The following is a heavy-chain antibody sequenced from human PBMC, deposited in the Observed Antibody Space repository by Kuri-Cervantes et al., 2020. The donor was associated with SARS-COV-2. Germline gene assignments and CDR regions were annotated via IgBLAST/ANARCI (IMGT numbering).Heavy chain of an antibody. V-gene: IGHV3-53*01. J-gene: IGHJ4*02. Sequence: GVLKISCAASGFTVSSNYMSWVRQAPGKGLEWVSVIYSGGSTYYADSVKGRFTISRDNSKNTLYLQMNSLRAEDTAVYYCARVVGIRGYFDYWGQGTLVTVSS. CDR3: ARVVGIRGYFDY. CDR2: IYSGGST. D-gene: IGHD3-10*01. CDR1: GFTVSSNY.